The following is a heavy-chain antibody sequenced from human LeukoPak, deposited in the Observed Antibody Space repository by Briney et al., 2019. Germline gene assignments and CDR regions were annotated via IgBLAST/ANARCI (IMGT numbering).Heavy chain of an antibody. CDR1: GGSISSYY. V-gene: IGHV4-59*12. CDR2: IYYSGST. Sequence: SETLSLTCTVSGGSISSYYWSWIRQPPGKGLEWIGYIYYSGSTNYNPSLKSRVTMSVDTSKNQFSLKLSSVTAADTAVYYCARDSSRISLPEEYDYWGQGTLVTVSS. J-gene: IGHJ4*02. CDR3: ARDSSRISLPEEYDY. D-gene: IGHD2-15*01.